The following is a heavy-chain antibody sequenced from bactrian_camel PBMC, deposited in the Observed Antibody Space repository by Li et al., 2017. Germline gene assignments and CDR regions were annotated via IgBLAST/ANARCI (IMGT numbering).Heavy chain of an antibody. CDR1: GYTCT. D-gene: IGHD3*01. Sequence: HVQLVESGGGLVQPGGSLRLPCAASGYTCTMAWFRQAPGKEREGVAAIDSDGNDASTKYADSVKGRFTISQDKAKDTLHLQMNNLSPEDRAMYFCAAFGGDCYVGVLSYIADFSYWGQGTQVTVS. CDR2: IDSDGNDAST. CDR3: AAFGGDCYVGVLSYIADFSY. J-gene: IGHJ6*01. V-gene: IGHV3S26*01.